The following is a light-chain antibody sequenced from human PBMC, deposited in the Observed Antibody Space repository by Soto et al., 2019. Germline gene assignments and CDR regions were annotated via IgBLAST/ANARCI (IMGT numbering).Light chain of an antibody. Sequence: DIVMTQTPLSSPVTLGQPASISCRSSRSLVHSDGNTYLSWLQQRPGQPPRLLIYKTSIRFSGVPDRFSGSGAGTDFKLSISRVEAEDVGIYYCMQASQFPFTFGPGTTVDIK. J-gene: IGKJ3*01. CDR2: KTS. CDR3: MQASQFPFT. CDR1: RSLVHSDGNTY. V-gene: IGKV2-24*01.